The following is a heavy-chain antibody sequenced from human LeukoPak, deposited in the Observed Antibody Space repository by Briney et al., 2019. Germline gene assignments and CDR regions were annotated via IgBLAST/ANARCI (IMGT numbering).Heavy chain of an antibody. V-gene: IGHV3-43*02. D-gene: IGHD3-10*01. CDR3: TKVADSGSYYRAFEL. J-gene: IGHJ3*01. CDR2: ISGDGDTT. CDR1: GFTFQDYA. Sequence: GGSLRLSCAASGFTFQDYARHWVRQAPGKGLECVALISGDGDTTSYTYSVKGRFTFYRDNSKNSLYLRMDSLTTEDTGLYYCTKVADSGSYYRAFELWSQGTMVTVSS.